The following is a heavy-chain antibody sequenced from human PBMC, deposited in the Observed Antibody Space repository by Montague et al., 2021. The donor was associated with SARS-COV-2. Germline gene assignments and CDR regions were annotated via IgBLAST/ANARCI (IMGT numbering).Heavy chain of an antibody. Sequence: SETLSLTCTVSGDSIRNSDYSSGWVRQPPGKRLEWIGNIYNGGTTFYNPSLKSRVTMFVDTSKNQFSLKLSSVTAADTAVYYCATRTRYPQDDFGFWGQGTLVTVSS. CDR3: ATRTRYPQDDFGF. CDR2: IYNGGTT. D-gene: IGHD2-15*01. V-gene: IGHV4-39*01. CDR1: GDSIRNSDYS. J-gene: IGHJ4*02.